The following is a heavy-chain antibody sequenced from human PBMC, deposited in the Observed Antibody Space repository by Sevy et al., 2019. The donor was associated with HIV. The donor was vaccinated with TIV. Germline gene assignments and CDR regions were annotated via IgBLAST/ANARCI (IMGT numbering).Heavy chain of an antibody. V-gene: IGHV3-21*01. D-gene: IGHD3-16*01. J-gene: IGHJ6*02. CDR3: AKALINRDGLDV. CDR2: ISGLSNYI. CDR1: GFTFSSYR. Sequence: GGSLRLSCAASGFTFSSYRVNWVRQAPGKGLEWVSSISGLSNYIFYSDSVKGRFTISRDNAKNSVYLQMNSLRAEDTAVYFCAKALINRDGLDVWGQGTTVTVSS.